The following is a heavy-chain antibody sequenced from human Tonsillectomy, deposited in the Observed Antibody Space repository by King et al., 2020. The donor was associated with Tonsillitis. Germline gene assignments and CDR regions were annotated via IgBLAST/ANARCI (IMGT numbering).Heavy chain of an antibody. J-gene: IGHJ3*02. CDR1: GFTFSSYW. Sequence: VQLVESGGGLVQPGGSLRLSCAASGFTFSSYWMTWVRQAPGKGLEWVANIKRDESEKHYVDSVKGRFTISSDHAKNSRFLQMNILRAEDTAVYFWARNHTYYNSGSSYYDSFDIWGEGTVVTVSS. CDR3: ARNHTYYNSGSSYYDSFDI. CDR2: IKRDESEK. D-gene: IGHD3-10*01. V-gene: IGHV3-7*03.